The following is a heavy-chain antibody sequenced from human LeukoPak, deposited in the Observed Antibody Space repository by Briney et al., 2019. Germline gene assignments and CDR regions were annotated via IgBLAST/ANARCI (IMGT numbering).Heavy chain of an antibody. Sequence: SETLPLTCAVYGGSFSGYYWSWIRQPPGKGLEWIGEINHSGSTNYNPSLKSRVTISVDTSKNQFSLKLSSVTAADTAVYYCARRPIYGSGSYRVWGQGTLVTVSS. CDR2: INHSGST. CDR3: ARRPIYGSGSYRV. V-gene: IGHV4-34*01. J-gene: IGHJ4*02. D-gene: IGHD3-10*01. CDR1: GGSFSGYY.